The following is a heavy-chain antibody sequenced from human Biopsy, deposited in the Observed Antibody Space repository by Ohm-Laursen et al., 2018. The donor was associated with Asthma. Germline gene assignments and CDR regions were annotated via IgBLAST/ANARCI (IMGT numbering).Heavy chain of an antibody. J-gene: IGHJ4*02. CDR2: IFHSGST. CDR3: ARVKDGYNFDY. V-gene: IGHV4-30-2*01. D-gene: IGHD5-24*01. Sequence: SDTLSLTCAVSGGSISSGGYSWSWMRHPPGKGLEWVGYIFHSGSTYYTPSLKSRVTISVDRSKNQFSLKLSSVTAADTAVYYCARVKDGYNFDYWGQGTLVTVSS. CDR1: GGSISSGGYS.